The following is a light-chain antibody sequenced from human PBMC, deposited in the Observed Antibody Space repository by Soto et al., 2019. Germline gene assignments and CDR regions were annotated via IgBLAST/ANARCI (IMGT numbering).Light chain of an antibody. Sequence: DIQMTQSPSTLSASVGDRVTISCRASQNINDYLAWYQQKPGKSPKALIYDASTLDSGVPSRFSGSGSGTEFTLTISSLQAHDFATYFCQQYKSHRTFGQGTKVDIK. CDR1: QNINDY. CDR3: QQYKSHRT. V-gene: IGKV1-5*01. J-gene: IGKJ1*01. CDR2: DAS.